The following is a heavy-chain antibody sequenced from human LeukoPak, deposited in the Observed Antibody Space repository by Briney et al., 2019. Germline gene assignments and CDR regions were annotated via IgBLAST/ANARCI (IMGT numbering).Heavy chain of an antibody. CDR1: GFTFSNYW. Sequence: GGSLRLSCAASGFTFSNYWMHWVRQSPGKGLVWVARINIDGTYASYADSVKGRFTISRDDAKNTLYLQMTSLRAEDTAVYYCARDFDAGGTPGDDFDYWGRGTLVTVSS. D-gene: IGHD3-9*01. V-gene: IGHV3-74*01. J-gene: IGHJ4*02. CDR3: ARDFDAGGTPGDDFDY. CDR2: INIDGTYA.